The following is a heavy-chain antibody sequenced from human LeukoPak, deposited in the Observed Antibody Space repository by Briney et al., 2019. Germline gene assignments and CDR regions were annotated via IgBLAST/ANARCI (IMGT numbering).Heavy chain of an antibody. V-gene: IGHV1-69*13. Sequence: GASVKVSCKASGGTFSSYAISWVRQAPGQGLEWMGGIIPIFGTANYAQKFQGRVTITADESTSTAYMELSSLRSEDTAVYYCARAPDSSSSSWYYFDYWGQGTLVTVSS. D-gene: IGHD6-13*01. J-gene: IGHJ4*02. CDR3: ARAPDSSSSSWYYFDY. CDR1: GGTFSSYA. CDR2: IIPIFGTA.